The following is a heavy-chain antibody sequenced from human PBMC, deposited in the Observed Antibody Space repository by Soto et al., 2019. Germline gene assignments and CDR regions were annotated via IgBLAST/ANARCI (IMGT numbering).Heavy chain of an antibody. CDR2: ISGDAATT. J-gene: IGHJ4*02. Sequence: QVQLVESGGGLVEPGGSLRLSCAASGFRFGDHYMTWIRQAPGKGLEWVSKISGDAATTYYADSVKGRFTVSRDNAKNSVYLQMKSLRVEDTAVYYCASEPYYYASGFWGQGTLVTVSS. CDR1: GFRFGDHY. CDR3: ASEPYYYASGF. V-gene: IGHV3-11*01. D-gene: IGHD3-10*01.